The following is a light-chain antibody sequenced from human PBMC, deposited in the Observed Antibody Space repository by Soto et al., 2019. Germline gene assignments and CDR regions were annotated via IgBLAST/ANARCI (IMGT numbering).Light chain of an antibody. CDR2: GNS. Sequence: QSVLTQPPSVSGAPGQRVTISCTGSSSNIGAGYDVHWYQQLPGTAPKLLIYGNSNRPSGVPDRFSGSKSGTSASLAITGLQAEDESDYYCQSYDCSLTGYVFRTGTKVNVL. CDR3: QSYDCSLTGYV. CDR1: SSNIGAGYD. V-gene: IGLV1-40*01. J-gene: IGLJ1*01.